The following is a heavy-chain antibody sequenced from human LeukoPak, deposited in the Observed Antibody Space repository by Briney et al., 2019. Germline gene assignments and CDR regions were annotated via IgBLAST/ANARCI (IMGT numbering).Heavy chain of an antibody. Sequence: GGSLRLSCAASGFTVSSNYMSWVRQAPGKGLEWVSSISSSSSYIYYADSVKGRFTISRDNAKNSLYLQMNSLRAEDTAVYYCARAEYYDILTGPDYWGQGTLVTVSS. V-gene: IGHV3-21*01. CDR1: GFTVSSNY. J-gene: IGHJ4*02. D-gene: IGHD3-9*01. CDR2: ISSSSSYI. CDR3: ARAEYYDILTGPDY.